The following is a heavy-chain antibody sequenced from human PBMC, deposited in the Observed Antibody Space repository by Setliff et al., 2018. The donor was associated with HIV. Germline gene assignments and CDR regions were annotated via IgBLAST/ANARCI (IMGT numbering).Heavy chain of an antibody. CDR1: GYSISSNDW. D-gene: IGHD3-9*01. CDR3: ARTPGTGPHPPYSFDY. J-gene: IGHJ4*02. Sequence: PSETLSLTCVVSGYSISSNDWWGWIRQSPGKGLEWIGYIYYSGSIYYNPSLKSRVTMSVDTSKNQFSLKLSSVTAVDTAVYYCARTPGTGPHPPYSFDYWGQGTLVTVSS. CDR2: IYYSGSI. V-gene: IGHV4-28*05.